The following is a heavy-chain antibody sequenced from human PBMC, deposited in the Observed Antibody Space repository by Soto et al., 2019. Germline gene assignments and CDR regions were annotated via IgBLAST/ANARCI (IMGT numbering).Heavy chain of an antibody. D-gene: IGHD4-17*01. J-gene: IGHJ6*03. CDR2: IIPILGIA. CDR3: AMLLSPATVTTESYYYYMDV. V-gene: IGHV1-69*02. Sequence: GASVKVSCKASGGTFSSYTISWVRQAPGQGLEWMGRIIPILGIANYAQKFQGRVTITADKSTSTAYMELSSLRSEDTAVYYCAMLLSPATVTTESYYYYMDVWGKGTTVTVSS. CDR1: GGTFSSYT.